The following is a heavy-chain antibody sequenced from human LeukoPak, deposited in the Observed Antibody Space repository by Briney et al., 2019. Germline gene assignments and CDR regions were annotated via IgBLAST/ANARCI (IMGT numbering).Heavy chain of an antibody. V-gene: IGHV3-7*01. D-gene: IGHD3-3*01. CDR1: GFTFTNYW. J-gene: IGHJ4*02. Sequence: GGSLRLSCAASGFTFTNYWMSWVRQAPGKGLELVANIKQDRSEKYYVDSVKGRFTISRDNAKNSLYLQMNSLRAEDTAVYYCARLREIPVFGVVTKDQYYFDSWGQGTLVTVSS. CDR2: IKQDRSEK. CDR3: ARLREIPVFGVVTKDQYYFDS.